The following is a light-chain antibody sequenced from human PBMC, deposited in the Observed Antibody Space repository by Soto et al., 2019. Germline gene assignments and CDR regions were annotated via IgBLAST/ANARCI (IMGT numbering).Light chain of an antibody. V-gene: IGKV3-15*01. CDR1: ESIGSH. CDR2: ETS. J-gene: IGKJ1*01. CDR3: QQYHYWWT. Sequence: EIVMTQSPATLSMSPGEGATLSCRASESIGSHLAWYQQKPGQAPRLLIYETSTRATGISARFSGSGSRTEFTLTISSLQSEDFAVYYCQQYHYWWTFGQGTRVDIK.